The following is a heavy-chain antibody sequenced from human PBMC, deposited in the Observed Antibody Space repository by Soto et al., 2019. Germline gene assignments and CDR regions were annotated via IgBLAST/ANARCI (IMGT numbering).Heavy chain of an antibody. J-gene: IGHJ4*02. CDR1: GDTSSNSA. V-gene: IGHV1-18*01. CDR2: ISGYNGNT. CDR3: ATESSGWRALDY. Sequence: QVQLVQAGTEVKEPGSSVKVSCETSGDTSSNSAINWVRQAPGQGLEWMGRISGYNGNTQYAQKFQGRVTMTTDTSTTTAYMELRTLRYEYTAVYYCATESSGWRALDYWGQGTLVTVSS. D-gene: IGHD6-19*01.